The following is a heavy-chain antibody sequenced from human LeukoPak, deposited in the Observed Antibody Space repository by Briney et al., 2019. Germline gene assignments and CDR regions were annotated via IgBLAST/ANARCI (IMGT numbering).Heavy chain of an antibody. J-gene: IGHJ4*02. CDR2: FYYSGST. CDR3: ARANYYDSSFDS. V-gene: IGHV4-39*07. CDR1: GDSISSTSYY. D-gene: IGHD3-22*01. Sequence: PSETLSLTCTVSGDSISSTSYYWGWIRQPPGKGLEWIGSFYYSGSTYYNPSLKSRVTISVDTSKNQFSLKLSSVTAADTAVYYCARANYYDSSFDSWGQGTLVTVSS.